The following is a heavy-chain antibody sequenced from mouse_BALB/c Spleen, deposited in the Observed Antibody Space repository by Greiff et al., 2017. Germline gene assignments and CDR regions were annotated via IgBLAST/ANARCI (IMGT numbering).Heavy chain of an antibody. Sequence: VQLQQSGPELVKPGASVKMSCKASGYTFTSYVMHWVKQKPGQGLEWIGYINPYNDGTKYNEKFKGKATLTSDKSSSTAYMELSSLTSEDSAVYYCARWVYYYGSSYDYAMDYWGQGTSVTVSS. CDR3: ARWVYYYGSSYDYAMDY. D-gene: IGHD1-1*01. CDR1: GYTFTSYV. J-gene: IGHJ4*01. CDR2: INPYNDGT. V-gene: IGHV1-14*01.